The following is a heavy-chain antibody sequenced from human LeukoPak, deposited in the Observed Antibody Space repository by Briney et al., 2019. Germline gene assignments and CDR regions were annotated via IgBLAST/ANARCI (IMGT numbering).Heavy chain of an antibody. D-gene: IGHD6-13*01. J-gene: IGHJ4*02. V-gene: IGHV3-48*03. CDR1: GFTFSSYE. CDR3: ARDGGSSWYFDY. CDR2: ISSSGSTI. Sequence: GGSLRLSCAASGFTFSSYEMNWVRQAPGKGLEWVSYISSSGSTIYYSDSVRGRFTISRDNAKNSLHLQMNSLRAEDTAVHYCARDGGSSWYFDYWGQGTLATVSS.